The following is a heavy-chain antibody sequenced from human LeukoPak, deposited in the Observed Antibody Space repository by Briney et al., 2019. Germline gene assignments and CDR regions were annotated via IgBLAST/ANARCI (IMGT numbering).Heavy chain of an antibody. J-gene: IGHJ4*02. CDR1: GFTFSSYS. CDR2: ISSSSSYI. V-gene: IGHV3-21*01. CDR3: ARDGGAFWSGYPLYYFDY. D-gene: IGHD3-3*01. Sequence: GGSLRLSCAASGFTFSSYSMNWVRQAPGKGLEWVSSISSSSSYIYYADSVKGRFTISRDNAKYSLYLQMNSLRAEDTAVYYCARDGGAFWSGYPLYYFDYWGQGTLVTVSS.